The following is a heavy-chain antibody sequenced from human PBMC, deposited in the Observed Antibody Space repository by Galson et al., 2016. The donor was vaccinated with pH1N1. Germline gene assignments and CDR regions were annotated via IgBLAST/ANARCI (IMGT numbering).Heavy chain of an antibody. V-gene: IGHV4-61*02. CDR1: GCSISTATYF. CDR3: ARETLGVAGLDH. D-gene: IGHD6-19*01. CDR2: IYISGST. J-gene: IGHJ4*02. Sequence: TLSLTCTVSGCSISTATYFWSWIRQPAGKGLEWIGRIYISGSTNYNPPLKSRVTISVDTSKNQLSLKLSSVTAADTAVYYCARETLGVAGLDHWGQGTLVTVSS.